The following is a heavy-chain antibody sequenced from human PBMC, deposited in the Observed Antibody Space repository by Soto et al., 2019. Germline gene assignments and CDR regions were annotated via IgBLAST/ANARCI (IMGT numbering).Heavy chain of an antibody. CDR1: GFTFSSYG. Sequence: GGSLRLSCAASGFTFSSYGMHWVRQAPGKGLEWVAVISYDGSNKYYADSVKGRFTISRDNSKNTLYLQMNSLRAEDTAVYYWAKGGRYYDSSGPWFDPWGQGTLVTVSS. D-gene: IGHD3-22*01. V-gene: IGHV3-30*18. CDR2: ISYDGSNK. CDR3: AKGGRYYDSSGPWFDP. J-gene: IGHJ5*02.